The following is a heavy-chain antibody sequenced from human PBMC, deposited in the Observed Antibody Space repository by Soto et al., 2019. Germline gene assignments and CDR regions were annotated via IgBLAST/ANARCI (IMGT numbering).Heavy chain of an antibody. D-gene: IGHD2-2*01. CDR2: IYPGSSDT. Sequence: PGESLKVSCKGSGYSFASYWIGWVRQMPGKGLEWMGIIYPGSSDTRYSPSFQGQVTISADKSISTAYLQWSSLKASDTAMYYCARRTVVKGHDAFDIWRQGTMVTVSS. J-gene: IGHJ3*02. CDR1: GYSFASYW. CDR3: ARRTVVKGHDAFDI. V-gene: IGHV5-51*01.